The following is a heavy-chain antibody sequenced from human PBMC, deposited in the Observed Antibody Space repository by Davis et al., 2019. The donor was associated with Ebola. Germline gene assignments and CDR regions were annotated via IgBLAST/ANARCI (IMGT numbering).Heavy chain of an antibody. CDR3: ARHIKYDLWTGTPYGMDV. CDR1: GYTFTEHW. J-gene: IGHJ6*02. Sequence: GESLKISCKGSGYTFTEHWVAWVRQMPGKGLEWMGLIYSGDSDTRYSPSFQGQVTISSDKSINTAYLQWSSLRASDTAVYYFARHIKYDLWTGTPYGMDVWGQGTTVTVSS. CDR2: IYSGDSDT. D-gene: IGHD3-3*01. V-gene: IGHV5-51*01.